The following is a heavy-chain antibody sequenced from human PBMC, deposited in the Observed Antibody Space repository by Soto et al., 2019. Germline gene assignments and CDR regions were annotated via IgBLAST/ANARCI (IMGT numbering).Heavy chain of an antibody. D-gene: IGHD2-15*01. CDR1: GFTFGDYA. CDR3: TRVVGYFDY. Sequence: GGSLRLSCTASGFTFGDYAMSWVRQAPGKGLEWVGFIRSKAYGGTTEYAASVKGRFTISRDDSKSIAYLQMNSLKTEDTAVYYCTRVVGYFDYWGQGTLVTVSS. J-gene: IGHJ4*02. V-gene: IGHV3-49*04. CDR2: IRSKAYGGTT.